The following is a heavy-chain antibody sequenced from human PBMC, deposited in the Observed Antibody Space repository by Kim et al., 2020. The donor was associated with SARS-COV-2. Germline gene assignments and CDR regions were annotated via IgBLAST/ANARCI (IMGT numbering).Heavy chain of an antibody. Sequence: GGSLRLSCAASGFTFSSYAMHWVRQAPGKGLEWVAVISYDGSNKYYADSVKGRFTISRDNSKNTLYLQMNSLRAEDTAVYYCARDGQRGGEPIAVAGIDFDYWGQGTLVTVSS. CDR1: GFTFSSYA. V-gene: IGHV3-30*04. D-gene: IGHD6-19*01. CDR2: ISYDGSNK. CDR3: ARDGQRGGEPIAVAGIDFDY. J-gene: IGHJ4*02.